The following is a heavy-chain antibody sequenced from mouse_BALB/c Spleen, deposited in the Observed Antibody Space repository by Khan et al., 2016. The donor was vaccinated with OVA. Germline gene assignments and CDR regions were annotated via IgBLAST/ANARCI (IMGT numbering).Heavy chain of an antibody. CDR2: IWAGGST. D-gene: IGHD1-1*01. Sequence: QVQLKESGPGLVAPSQSLSITCTVSGFSLTSYGVHWVRQPPGKGLEWLGVIWAGGSTNYNSALMSRLSISKDNSKSQVFLKMNSLQTDDTAMYYCARDVYYYGSSYYYAMDYWGQGTSVTVSS. CDR3: ARDVYYYGSSYYYAMDY. V-gene: IGHV2-9*02. J-gene: IGHJ4*01. CDR1: GFSLTSYG.